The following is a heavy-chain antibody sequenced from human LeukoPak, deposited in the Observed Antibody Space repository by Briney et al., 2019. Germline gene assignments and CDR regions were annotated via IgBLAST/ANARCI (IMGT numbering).Heavy chain of an antibody. CDR3: AQSSGWDSLKY. CDR1: GHTFTGYY. D-gene: IGHD6-19*01. CDR2: INPNSGGT. Sequence: ASVKVSCKASGHTFTGYYMHWVRQAPGQGLEWMGWINPNSGGTNHAQKFQGRVSMTRDTSISTAYMELSRLGSDDTAVYYCAQSSGWDSLKYWGQATLVTVSS. V-gene: IGHV1-2*02. J-gene: IGHJ4*02.